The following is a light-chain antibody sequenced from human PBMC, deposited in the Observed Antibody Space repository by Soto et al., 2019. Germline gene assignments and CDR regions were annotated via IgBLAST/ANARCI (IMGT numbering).Light chain of an antibody. CDR3: SSYTSSSPVV. Sequence: QSALTQPASVSGSPGQSITISCTGTSSDVGGYNYVSWYQQHPGTAPKLMIYDVNNRPSGVSNRFSGSKSGNTASLTISGLQAEDEADYYCSSYTSSSPVVFGGGTKVTVL. J-gene: IGLJ2*01. CDR1: SSDVGGYNY. CDR2: DVN. V-gene: IGLV2-14*03.